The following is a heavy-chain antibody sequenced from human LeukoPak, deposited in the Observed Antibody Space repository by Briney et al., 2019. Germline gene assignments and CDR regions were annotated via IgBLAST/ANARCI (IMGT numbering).Heavy chain of an antibody. Sequence: SVKVSCKASGGTFSSYAISWVRQAPGQGLEWMGGIIPIFGTANYAQKFQGRVTITADESTSTAYMELSSLRSEDTAVYYCARRTYGDYGPNFDYWGQGTLVTVSS. CDR3: ARRTYGDYGPNFDY. D-gene: IGHD4-17*01. V-gene: IGHV1-69*01. J-gene: IGHJ4*02. CDR1: GGTFSSYA. CDR2: IIPIFGTA.